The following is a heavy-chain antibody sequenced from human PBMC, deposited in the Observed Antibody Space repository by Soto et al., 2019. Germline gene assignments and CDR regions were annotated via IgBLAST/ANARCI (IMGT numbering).Heavy chain of an antibody. CDR1: GGTFGNYI. J-gene: IGHJ6*02. V-gene: IGHV1-69*13. D-gene: IGHD3-10*01. CDR3: EAVVGFADFPVV. CDR2: IMPIFGTT. Sequence: GSSVKVSCKASGGTFGNYIISWVRQAPGQGLEWMGVIMPIFGTTYYVQKFQGRVTIYADESTTTVYMELNSLRSDDTDLYFCEAVVGFADFPVVLGQGTTVNVSS.